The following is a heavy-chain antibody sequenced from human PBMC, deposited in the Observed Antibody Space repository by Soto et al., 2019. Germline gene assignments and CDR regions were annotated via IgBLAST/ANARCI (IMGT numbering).Heavy chain of an antibody. V-gene: IGHV3-9*01. CDR3: AKDMGYDLSPLGYFDY. J-gene: IGHJ4*02. CDR1: GFTFDDYA. Sequence: EVQLVESGGGLVQPGRSLRLSCAASGFTFDDYAMHWVRKAPGKGLEWVSGISWNSGSIGYADSVKGRFTISRDNAKNSLYLQMNSLRSEDTALYYCAKDMGYDLSPLGYFDYWGQGTLVTVSS. CDR2: ISWNSGSI. D-gene: IGHD5-12*01.